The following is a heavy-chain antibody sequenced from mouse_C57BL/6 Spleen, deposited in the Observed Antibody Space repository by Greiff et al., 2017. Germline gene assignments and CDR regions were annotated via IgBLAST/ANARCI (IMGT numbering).Heavy chain of an antibody. V-gene: IGHV1-18*01. CDR3: ERKGYYGRSLWYFDV. D-gene: IGHD1-1*01. Sequence: VQLQQSGPELVKPGASVKIPCKASGYTFTDYNMAWVKQSHGKSLEWIGDINPNNGGTIYTQKFKGKATLTVDKSSSTAYMELRSLTSEDTAVYYCERKGYYGRSLWYFDVWGTGTTVTVSS. CDR2: INPNNGGT. CDR1: GYTFTDYN. J-gene: IGHJ1*03.